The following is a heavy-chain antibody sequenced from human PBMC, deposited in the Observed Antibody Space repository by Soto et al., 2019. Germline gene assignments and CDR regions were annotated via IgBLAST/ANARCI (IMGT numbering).Heavy chain of an antibody. Sequence: SETLSLTCAVYGGSFSGYYWSWIRQPPGKGLEWIGEINHSGSTNYNPSLKSRVTISVDTSKNQFSLKLSSVTAADTAVYYCARGGRILWFGELLHYYYGMDVWGQGTTVTVSS. D-gene: IGHD3-10*01. CDR3: ARGGRILWFGELLHYYYGMDV. CDR2: INHSGST. CDR1: GGSFSGYY. J-gene: IGHJ6*02. V-gene: IGHV4-34*01.